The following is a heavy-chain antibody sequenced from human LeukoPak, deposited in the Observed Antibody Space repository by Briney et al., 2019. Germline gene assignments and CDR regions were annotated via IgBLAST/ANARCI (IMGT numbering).Heavy chain of an antibody. J-gene: IGHJ4*02. V-gene: IGHV3-30*18. Sequence: PVRALRLSCAASGFTLSSYGMHWVRQAPGKGLEWVAVISYDGSNKYYAHSVKGRFTISRDNSKNTLYLQMNSLRAEDTAVYYCAKGYYDSSGFDYWGQGTLVTVSS. D-gene: IGHD3-22*01. CDR2: ISYDGSNK. CDR1: GFTLSSYG. CDR3: AKGYYDSSGFDY.